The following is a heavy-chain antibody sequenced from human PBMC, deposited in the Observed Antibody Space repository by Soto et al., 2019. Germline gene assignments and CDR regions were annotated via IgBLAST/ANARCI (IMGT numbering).Heavy chain of an antibody. CDR2: ISSGSTTI. CDR3: ARVRRNDASDYYGMDV. D-gene: IGHD1-1*01. CDR1: GFSFSTPT. J-gene: IGHJ6*02. Sequence: GGSLRLSCAASGFSFSTPTMNWVRQAPGKGLEWVSYISSGSTTIYYADSVKGRFTISRDNGKNSLYLQMNSLRDEDTAVYYCARVRRNDASDYYGMDVWGQGTTVTVSS. V-gene: IGHV3-48*02.